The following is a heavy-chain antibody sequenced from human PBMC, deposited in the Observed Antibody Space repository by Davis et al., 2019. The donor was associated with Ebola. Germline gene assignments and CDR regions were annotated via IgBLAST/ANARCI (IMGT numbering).Heavy chain of an antibody. CDR3: AKDAEDGSGNWFFDF. CDR1: GFTFSRHS. CDR2: ISSGGHDT. J-gene: IGHJ2*01. Sequence: PGGSLRLSCGASGFTFSRHSMNWVRQAPGKGLEWIAFISSGGHDTYYADSVRGRFIISRDNAKNLLYLQLNSLRDEDTALYYCAKDAEDGSGNWFFDFRGRGALVTVSS. D-gene: IGHD5-24*01. V-gene: IGHV3-48*02.